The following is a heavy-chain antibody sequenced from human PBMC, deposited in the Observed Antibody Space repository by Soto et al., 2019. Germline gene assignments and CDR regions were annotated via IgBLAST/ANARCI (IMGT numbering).Heavy chain of an antibody. CDR1: GFTFSNAW. Sequence: VGSLRLSCAASGFTFSNAWMSWVRQAPGKGLEWVGRIKSKTDGGTTDYAARGRGRFTISRDDSKNRLYLQMNSLKTEDTAVYYSTTATIFGVVPPPPDYWGQGTLVTVSS. D-gene: IGHD3-3*01. CDR2: IKSKTDGGTT. J-gene: IGHJ4*02. CDR3: TTATIFGVVPPPPDY. V-gene: IGHV3-15*01.